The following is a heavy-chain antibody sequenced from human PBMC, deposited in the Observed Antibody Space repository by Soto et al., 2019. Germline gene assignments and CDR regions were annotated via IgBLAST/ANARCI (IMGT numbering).Heavy chain of an antibody. CDR1: GGSISSGGYY. J-gene: IGHJ6*02. Sequence: SETLSLTCTVSGGSISSGGYYWSWIRQHPGKGLEWIGYTYYSGSTYYNPSLKSRVTISVDTSKNQFSLKLSSVTAADTAVYYCARVDLRLGELSLTYYYGMDVWGQGTTVTVSS. CDR2: TYYSGST. V-gene: IGHV4-31*02. D-gene: IGHD3-16*02. CDR3: ARVDLRLGELSLTYYYGMDV.